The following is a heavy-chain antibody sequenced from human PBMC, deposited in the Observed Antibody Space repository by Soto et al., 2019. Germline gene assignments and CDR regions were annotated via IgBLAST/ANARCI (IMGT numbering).Heavy chain of an antibody. CDR3: ARGNQWFGELSLFYFDY. J-gene: IGHJ4*02. Sequence: SETLSLTCTVSGGSISSGGYYWSWIRQHPGKGLEWIGYIYYSGSTYYNPSLKSRVTISVDTSKNQFSLKLSSVTAADTAVYYCARGNQWFGELSLFYFDYWGQGTLVTVSS. CDR2: IYYSGST. V-gene: IGHV4-31*03. D-gene: IGHD3-10*01. CDR1: GGSISSGGYY.